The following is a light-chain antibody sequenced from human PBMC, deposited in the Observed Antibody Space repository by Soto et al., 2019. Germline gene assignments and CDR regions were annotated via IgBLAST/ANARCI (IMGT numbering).Light chain of an antibody. Sequence: QSVLTQPASVSGSPGQSITISCTGTSSDIGSYDYVSWYQQHPGKAPNLIIYEVTDRPSGVSNRFSGSRSGNTASLTISGLQAEDEADYYCSSYTDSSNYVFGTGTKVTVL. CDR3: SSYTDSSNYV. CDR2: EVT. V-gene: IGLV2-14*01. CDR1: SSDIGSYDY. J-gene: IGLJ1*01.